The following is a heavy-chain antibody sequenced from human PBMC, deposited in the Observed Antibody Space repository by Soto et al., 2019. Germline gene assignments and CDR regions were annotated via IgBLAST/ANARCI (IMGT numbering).Heavy chain of an antibody. Sequence: GGSLRLSCAASGFTFSSYGMHWVRQAPGKGLEWVAVILYDGSNKYYADSVKGRFTISRDKSKNTLYLQMNSLRAEDTAVYYCAAAGGAFDIWGQGTMVTVSS. V-gene: IGHV3-30*03. CDR1: GFTFSSYG. CDR2: ILYDGSNK. J-gene: IGHJ3*02. CDR3: AAAGGAFDI. D-gene: IGHD6-25*01.